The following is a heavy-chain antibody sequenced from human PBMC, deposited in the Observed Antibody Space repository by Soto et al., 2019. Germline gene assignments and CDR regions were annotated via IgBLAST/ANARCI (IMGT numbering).Heavy chain of an antibody. V-gene: IGHV1-18*01. CDR2: ISPYSGYT. CDR3: AREASVLIPAAQPSRFDS. D-gene: IGHD2-2*01. CDR1: GYSFMKYG. J-gene: IGHJ4*02. Sequence: ASVKVSCKGFGYSFMKYGINCVRQAPGQVLEWVGWISPYSGYTHSAQKFHGRLTLTTDTAASTAYMELRILRSADTALYYCAREASVLIPAAQPSRFDSWGQGTLVTVSS.